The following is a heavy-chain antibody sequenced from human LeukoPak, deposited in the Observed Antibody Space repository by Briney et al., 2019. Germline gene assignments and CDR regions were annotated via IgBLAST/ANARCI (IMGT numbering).Heavy chain of an antibody. CDR2: IYYSGST. V-gene: IGHV4-61*08. D-gene: IGHD3-22*01. CDR1: GGSISSGGYY. J-gene: IGHJ5*02. Sequence: SETLSLTCIVSGGSISSGGYYWSWIRQHPGKGLEWIGYIYYSGSTNYNPSLKSRVTISVDTSKNQFSLKLSSVTAADTAVYYCARGRKYYYDSSGYYPVFDPWGQGTLVTVSS. CDR3: ARGRKYYYDSSGYYPVFDP.